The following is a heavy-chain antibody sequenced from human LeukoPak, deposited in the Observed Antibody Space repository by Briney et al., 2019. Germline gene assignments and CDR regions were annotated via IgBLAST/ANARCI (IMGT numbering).Heavy chain of an antibody. Sequence: GGSLRLSCAASGFTFSSHWMHWVRQAPGKGLVWVSRISVDGSSTNYADSVKGRFTISRDNAKNTLYLQMDSLRAEDTALYYCATIDYYNDSWGQGTQVTVSS. CDR1: GFTFSSHW. CDR3: ATIDYYNDS. J-gene: IGHJ4*02. D-gene: IGHD2-15*01. V-gene: IGHV3-74*01. CDR2: ISVDGSST.